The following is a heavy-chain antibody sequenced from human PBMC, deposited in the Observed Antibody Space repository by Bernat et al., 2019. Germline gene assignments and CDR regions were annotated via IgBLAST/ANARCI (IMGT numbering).Heavy chain of an antibody. Sequence: QVQLQESGPRLVKPSQTLSLTCSVSGGSISSGGYSWNWIRQHPEKGLEWIGYIYHTGNTNYNPSLRSRVVISVDLSKNQFSLTLTSVTAADTAVYYCAKEGEYGHSDYWGQCTLVTVSS. J-gene: IGHJ4*02. CDR1: GGSISSGGYS. CDR2: IYHTGNT. D-gene: IGHD4-17*01. V-gene: IGHV4-31*03. CDR3: AKEGEYGHSDY.